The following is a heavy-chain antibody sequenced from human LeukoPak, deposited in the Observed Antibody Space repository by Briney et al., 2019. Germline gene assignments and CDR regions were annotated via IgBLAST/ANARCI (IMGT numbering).Heavy chain of an antibody. CDR2: IYYSGSA. Sequence: PSETLSLTCSVSGGSISSNGYYWGWIRQPPGKGLEWIGAIYYSGSAYYNPSLKSRVTISVDTSKNQFSLKVTSVTAADTAVYYCARGRIIQLSPRDIWFDPWGQGTLVTVSS. CDR3: ARGRIIQLSPRDIWFDP. J-gene: IGHJ5*02. D-gene: IGHD5-18*01. CDR1: GGSISSNGYY. V-gene: IGHV4-39*01.